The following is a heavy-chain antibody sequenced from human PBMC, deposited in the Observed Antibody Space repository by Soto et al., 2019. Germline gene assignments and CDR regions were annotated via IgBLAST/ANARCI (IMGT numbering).Heavy chain of an antibody. D-gene: IGHD3-10*01. Sequence: GGSLRLSCAASGFTFSSYAMSWVRQAPGKGLEWVSAISGSGGSTYYADSVKGRFTISRDNSKNTLYLQMNSLRAEDTAVYYCAKDISFMVRGVITPTSIFDYWGQGTLVTVSS. J-gene: IGHJ4*02. CDR2: ISGSGGST. CDR3: AKDISFMVRGVITPTSIFDY. CDR1: GFTFSSYA. V-gene: IGHV3-23*01.